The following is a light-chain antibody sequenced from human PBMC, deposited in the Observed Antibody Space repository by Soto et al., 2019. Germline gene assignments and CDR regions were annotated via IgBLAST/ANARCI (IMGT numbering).Light chain of an antibody. CDR3: QQYNRCCS. Sequence: DIQMTQSPSTLSASVGDRVTITCRASQTISSWLAWYQQKPGKAPKLLIYKASTLESGVPSRVSGSGSGTEFTLTISRLQPDDFATYYCQQYNRCCSFVQGTKVESK. CDR1: QTISSW. J-gene: IGKJ1*01. CDR2: KAS. V-gene: IGKV1-5*03.